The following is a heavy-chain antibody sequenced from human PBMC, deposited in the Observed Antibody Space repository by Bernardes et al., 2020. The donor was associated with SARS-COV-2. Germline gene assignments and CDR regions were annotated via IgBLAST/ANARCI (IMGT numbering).Heavy chain of an antibody. D-gene: IGHD2-8*01. CDR3: ARHTPLLYLRDV. Sequence: SETLSLTCTVSGGSISSSSYYWGWIRQPPGKGLEWIGSIYYSGSTYYNPSLKSRVTISVDTSKNQFSLKLSSVTAADTAVYYCARHTPLLYLRDVWGQGTTVTVSS. CDR2: IYYSGST. V-gene: IGHV4-39*01. J-gene: IGHJ6*02. CDR1: GGSISSSSYY.